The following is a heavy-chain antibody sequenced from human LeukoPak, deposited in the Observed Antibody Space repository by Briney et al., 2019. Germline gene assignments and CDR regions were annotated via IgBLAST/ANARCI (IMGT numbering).Heavy chain of an antibody. CDR2: IYYSGST. J-gene: IGHJ4*02. V-gene: IGHV4-39*01. CDR3: ARQGPYTVTTVGY. Sequence: SETLSLTCTVSGGSISSSSYYWGWIRQPPGKGLEWIGSIYYSGSTYYNPSLKSRVTISVDTSKNQFSLKLSSVTAADTAVYYCARQGPYTVTTVGYWGQGTLVTVSS. D-gene: IGHD4-17*01. CDR1: GGSISSSSYY.